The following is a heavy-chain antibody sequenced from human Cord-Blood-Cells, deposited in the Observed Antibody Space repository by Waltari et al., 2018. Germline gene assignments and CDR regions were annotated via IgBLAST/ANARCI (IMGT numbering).Heavy chain of an antibody. CDR2: IYYSGST. CDR3: ARTKDGIVVVPAAINWYFDL. CDR1: GGSISSSSYY. V-gene: IGHV4-39*01. Sequence: QLQLQESGPGLVKPSETLSLTCTVSGGSISSSSYYWGWIRQPPGPGLEWIGSIYYSGSTYYNPSLKSRVTISVDTSKNQFSLKLSSVTAADTAVYYCARTKDGIVVVPAAINWYFDLWGRGTLVTVSS. D-gene: IGHD2-2*02. J-gene: IGHJ2*01.